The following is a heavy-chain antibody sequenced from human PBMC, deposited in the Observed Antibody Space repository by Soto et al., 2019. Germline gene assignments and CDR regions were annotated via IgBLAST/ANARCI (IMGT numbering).Heavy chain of an antibody. V-gene: IGHV4-59*01. CDR1: GGSISSYY. D-gene: IGHD6-13*01. Sequence: ASETLSLTCTVSGGSISSYYWSWIRQPPGKGLEWIGYIYYSGSTNYNPSLKSRVTISVDTSKNQFSLKLSSVTAADTAVYYCARDIAAAGQYYYYGMDVWGQGTTVTVSS. J-gene: IGHJ6*02. CDR2: IYYSGST. CDR3: ARDIAAAGQYYYYGMDV.